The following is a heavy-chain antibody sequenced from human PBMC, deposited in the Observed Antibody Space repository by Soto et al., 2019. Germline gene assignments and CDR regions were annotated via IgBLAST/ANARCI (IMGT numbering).Heavy chain of an antibody. J-gene: IGHJ4*02. CDR2: IGSDSAYL. Sequence: LRLSCVASGLAFSTYSMNWVRQSPWKSPEWVSSIGSDSAYLNYADSLRGRFFVSRDNAKNSLYLQLNSLRAEDTAVYYCVRGPLTNPFGLVYDYWGRGTLVTVYS. V-gene: IGHV3-21*01. CDR3: VRGPLTNPFGLVYDY. D-gene: IGHD3-3*01. CDR1: GLAFSTYS.